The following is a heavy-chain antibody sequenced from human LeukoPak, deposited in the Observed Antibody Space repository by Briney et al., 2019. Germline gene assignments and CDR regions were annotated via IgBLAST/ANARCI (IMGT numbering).Heavy chain of an antibody. D-gene: IGHD3-22*01. J-gene: IGHJ4*02. Sequence: GGSLRLSCAASGFTFSSYGMHWVRQAPGKGLEWVAVISYDGSNKYYADSVKGRFTISRDNSKNTLYLQMNSLRAEDTAVYDCAKDYDSSGYYLDYWGQGTLVTVSS. V-gene: IGHV3-30*18. CDR1: GFTFSSYG. CDR2: ISYDGSNK. CDR3: AKDYDSSGYYLDY.